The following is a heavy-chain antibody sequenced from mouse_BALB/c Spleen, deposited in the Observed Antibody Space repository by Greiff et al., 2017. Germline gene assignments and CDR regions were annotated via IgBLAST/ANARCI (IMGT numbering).Heavy chain of an antibody. J-gene: IGHJ3*01. CDR1: GFTFSNYW. CDR2: IRLKSNNYAT. CDR3: TRIYYPSGFAY. V-gene: IGHV6-6*02. D-gene: IGHD2-1*01. Sequence: EVQGVESGGGLVQPGGSMKLSCVASGFTFSNYWMNWVRQSPEKGLEWVAEIRLKSNNYATHYAESVKGRFTISRDDSKSSVYLQMNNLRAEDTGIYYCTRIYYPSGFAYWGQGTLVTVSA.